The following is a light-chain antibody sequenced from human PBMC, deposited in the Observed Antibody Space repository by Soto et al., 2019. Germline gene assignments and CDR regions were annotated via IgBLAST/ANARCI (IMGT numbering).Light chain of an antibody. Sequence: DIQMTQSPSTLSASVGDRVTITCRASQSVGTWLAWYQQKPGKPPTLLIYDASNLESGVPSRFSGSGSGAEFTLTISSLQPEDFAPYVCQQYNGYWTFGQGTKVEIK. CDR1: QSVGTW. V-gene: IGKV1-5*01. CDR2: DAS. J-gene: IGKJ1*01. CDR3: QQYNGYWT.